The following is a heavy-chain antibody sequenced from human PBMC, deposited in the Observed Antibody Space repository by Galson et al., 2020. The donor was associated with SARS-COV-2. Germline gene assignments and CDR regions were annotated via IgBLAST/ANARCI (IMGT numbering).Heavy chain of an antibody. D-gene: IGHD6-13*01. J-gene: IGHJ6*02. CDR1: GGTFSSYA. CDR3: ARDGIEAVLDYYGMDV. V-gene: IGHV1-69*13. CDR2: IIPIFGTA. Sequence: SVKVSCKASGGTFSSYAISWVRQAPGQGLEWMGGIIPIFGTANYAQKFQGRVKITADESTSTAYMELSSLRSEDTAVYYCARDGIEAVLDYYGMDVWGQGTTVTVSS.